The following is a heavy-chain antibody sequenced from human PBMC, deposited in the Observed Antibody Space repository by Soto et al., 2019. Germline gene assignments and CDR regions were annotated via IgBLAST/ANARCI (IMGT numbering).Heavy chain of an antibody. CDR3: ARGRYGDY. V-gene: IGHV1-18*01. CDR2: ISAHNGNT. CDR1: GYAFTIYG. D-gene: IGHD1-1*01. Sequence: QVHLVQSGAEVKKPGVSVKVSCKGSGYAFTIYGITWVRQAPGQGLEWMGWISAHNGNTNYAQKLQGRVTVTRDTSTSTAYMELRSLRSDDTAVYYCARGRYGDYWGQGALVTVSS. J-gene: IGHJ4*02.